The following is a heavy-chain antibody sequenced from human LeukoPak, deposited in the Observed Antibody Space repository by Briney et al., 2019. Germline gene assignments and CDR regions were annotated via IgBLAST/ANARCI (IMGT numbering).Heavy chain of an antibody. CDR2: IYTSGST. CDR3: ARESPHSSGWYDPPTYYFDY. D-gene: IGHD6-19*01. Sequence: PSETLSLTCTVSGGSISSYYWSWIRQPAGKGLEWIGRIYTSGSTNYNPSLKSRVTMSVDTSKNQFSLKLSSVTAADTAVYYCARESPHSSGWYDPPTYYFDYWGQGTLVTVSS. J-gene: IGHJ4*02. V-gene: IGHV4-4*07. CDR1: GGSISSYY.